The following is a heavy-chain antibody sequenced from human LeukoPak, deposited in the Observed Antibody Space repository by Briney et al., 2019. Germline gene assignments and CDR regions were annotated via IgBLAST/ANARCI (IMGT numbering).Heavy chain of an antibody. D-gene: IGHD3-3*01. J-gene: IGHJ6*02. Sequence: GSSVKVSCKASGGTFSSYAISWVRQAPGQGLEWMGGITPIFGTANYAQKFQGRVTITADESTSTAYMELSSLRSEDTAVYYCARGGSVDFWSGYYTRYYGMDVWGQGTTVTVSS. CDR1: GGTFSSYA. V-gene: IGHV1-69*01. CDR3: ARGGSVDFWSGYYTRYYGMDV. CDR2: ITPIFGTA.